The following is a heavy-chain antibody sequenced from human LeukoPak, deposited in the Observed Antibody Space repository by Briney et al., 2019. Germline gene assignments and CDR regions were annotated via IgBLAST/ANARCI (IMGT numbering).Heavy chain of an antibody. V-gene: IGHV3-23*01. D-gene: IGHD5-24*01. CDR3: AQDRASIQFYF. Sequence: PGGSLRLSCAVAGFTFSIYCMNWVRQAPGKGLEWVSGISPGGDIPNYADSVKGRFTISRDNSKNTMYLQMNSLRAEDTAVYYWAQDRASIQFYFWGQGTLVTVSS. J-gene: IGHJ4*02. CDR1: GFTFSIYC. CDR2: ISPGGDIP.